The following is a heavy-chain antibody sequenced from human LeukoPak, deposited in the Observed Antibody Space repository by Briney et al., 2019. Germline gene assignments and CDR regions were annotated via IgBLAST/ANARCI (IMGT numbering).Heavy chain of an antibody. J-gene: IGHJ4*02. CDR1: GFTFSSYG. V-gene: IGHV3-30*03. CDR3: ARNGEGGVEMATILDY. D-gene: IGHD5-24*01. CDR2: ISYDGSNK. Sequence: GGSLRLSCAASGFTFSSYGMHWVRQAPGKGLEWVAVISYDGSNKYYADSVKGRFTISRDSSKNTLYLQMNSLRAEDTAVYYCARNGEGGVEMATILDYWGQGTLVTVSS.